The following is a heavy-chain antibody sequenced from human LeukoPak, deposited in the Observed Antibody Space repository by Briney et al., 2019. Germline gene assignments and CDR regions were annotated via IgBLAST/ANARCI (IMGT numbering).Heavy chain of an antibody. CDR2: MNPNSGNT. CDR1: GYTFTSYD. J-gene: IGHJ5*02. Sequence: ASVKVSCKASGYTFTSYDINWVRQATGQGLEWMGWMNPNSGNTGYAQKFQGRVTITRNTSISTAYMELSSLRSEDTAVYYCARGRQQWLVRGSWFDPWGRGTLVTVSS. D-gene: IGHD6-19*01. CDR3: ARGRQQWLVRGSWFDP. V-gene: IGHV1-8*03.